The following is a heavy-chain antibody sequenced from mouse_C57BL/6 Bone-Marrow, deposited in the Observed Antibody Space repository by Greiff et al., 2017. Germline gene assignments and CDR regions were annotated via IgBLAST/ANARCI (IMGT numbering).Heavy chain of an antibody. D-gene: IGHD1-1*01. CDR2: ISDGGSYT. V-gene: IGHV5-4*03. Sequence: VMLVESGGGLVKPGGSLKLSCAASGFTFSSYAMSWVRQTPEKRLEWVATISDGGSYTYYPDNVKGRFTISRDNAKNNLYLQMSHLKSEDTAMYYCARAIYYSFDYWGQGTTLTVSS. J-gene: IGHJ2*01. CDR1: GFTFSSYA. CDR3: ARAIYYSFDY.